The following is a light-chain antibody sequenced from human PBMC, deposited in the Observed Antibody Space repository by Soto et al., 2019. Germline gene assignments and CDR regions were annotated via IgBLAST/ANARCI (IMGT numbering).Light chain of an antibody. V-gene: IGLV2-8*01. CDR2: EVS. CDR3: SSYAGINNLGV. Sequence: QSVLTQPPSASGSPGQSVTISCTGTSSDIGGYNYVSWYQHHPGKAPKVMIYEVSKRPSGVPDRFSGSKSGNTASLTVSGLQPEDEADYYCSSYAGINNLGVFGGGTKVTVL. J-gene: IGLJ3*02. CDR1: SSDIGGYNY.